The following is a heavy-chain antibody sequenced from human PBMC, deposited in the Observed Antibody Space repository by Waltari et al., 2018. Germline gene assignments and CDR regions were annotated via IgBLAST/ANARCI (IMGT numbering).Heavy chain of an antibody. CDR2: IIPIFGTA. J-gene: IGHJ4*02. Sequence: QVQLVQSGAEVKKPGSSVKVSCTASGGTFSSYAISWVRPPPGQGLEWMGGIIPIFGTANYAQKFQGRVTITADESTSTAYMELSSLRSEDTAVYYCARDGYYDSSGYYPREFDYWGQGTLVTVSS. CDR1: GGTFSSYA. D-gene: IGHD3-22*01. V-gene: IGHV1-69*12. CDR3: ARDGYYDSSGYYPREFDY.